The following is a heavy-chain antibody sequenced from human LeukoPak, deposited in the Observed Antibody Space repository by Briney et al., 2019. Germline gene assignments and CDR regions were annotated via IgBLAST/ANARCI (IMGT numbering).Heavy chain of an antibody. Sequence: PSETLSLTCTVSGGSISSYYWSWIRQPPGKGLEWIGYIYYSGSTNYNPSLKSRVTISVDTSKNQFSLKLSSVTAADTAVYYCAKGYCSSTSCYMSSWFDPWGQGTLVTVSS. V-gene: IGHV4-59*08. D-gene: IGHD2-2*01. CDR1: GGSISSYY. J-gene: IGHJ5*02. CDR2: IYYSGST. CDR3: AKGYCSSTSCYMSSWFDP.